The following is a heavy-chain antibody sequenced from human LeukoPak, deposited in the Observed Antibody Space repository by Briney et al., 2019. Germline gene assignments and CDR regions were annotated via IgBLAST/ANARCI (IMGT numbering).Heavy chain of an antibody. D-gene: IGHD3-22*01. J-gene: IGHJ4*02. CDR2: IYPNSGGT. CDR1: GYTFSGYH. CDR3: ARASSDYDNRGFHYYFNY. V-gene: IGHV1-2*02. Sequence: ASVKVSCKASGYTFSGYHMHWVRQAPGQGLEWMGCIYPNSGGTNYAQKFQGRVTMTRDTSISTAYMELSRLRSDDTAVYFSARASSDYDNRGFHYYFNYWGQGTLVTVSS.